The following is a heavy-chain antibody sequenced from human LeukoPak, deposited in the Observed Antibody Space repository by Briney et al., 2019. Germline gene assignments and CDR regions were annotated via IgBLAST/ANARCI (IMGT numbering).Heavy chain of an antibody. J-gene: IGHJ6*02. CDR3: ARVVDTIFGVVIIPYYYYYGMDV. CDR2: ISAYNGNT. Sequence: ASVKVSCKASGYTFTSYGISWVRQAPGQGLEWMGWISAYNGNTNYAQKLQGRVTMTTDTSTSTAYMELRSLRSDDTAVYYCARVVDTIFGVVIIPYYYYYGMDVWGQGTTVTVSS. D-gene: IGHD3-3*01. V-gene: IGHV1-18*01. CDR1: GYTFTSYG.